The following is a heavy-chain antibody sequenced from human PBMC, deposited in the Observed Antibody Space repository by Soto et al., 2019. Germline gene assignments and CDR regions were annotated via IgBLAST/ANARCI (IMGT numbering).Heavy chain of an antibody. Sequence: SQTLSLTCVISGDSVSSNSGAWNWVRQSPSRGLEWLGRTYYRSRWSFDYALSLKSRLTIDPDTSKNQFSLHLDSLTPDDTAVYYCARDSKAMGIYYYYYGMDAWGQGTTVTVSS. CDR1: GDSVSSNSGA. J-gene: IGHJ6*02. CDR2: TYYRSRWSF. CDR3: ARDSKAMGIYYYYYGMDA. V-gene: IGHV6-1*01. D-gene: IGHD5-18*01.